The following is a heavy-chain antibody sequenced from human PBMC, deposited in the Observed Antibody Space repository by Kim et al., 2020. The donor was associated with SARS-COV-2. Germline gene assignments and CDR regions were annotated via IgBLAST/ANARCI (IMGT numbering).Heavy chain of an antibody. D-gene: IGHD2-2*01. CDR1: GFTFSSNV. Sequence: GGSLRLSCAASGFTFSSNVMHWVRQAPGKGLEWVAVISYDVNNKYYADSVKGRFTISRDNSENTLFLQMNSLRAEDTAVYHCAIQISRVVYWGQGTLVTVSS. V-gene: IGHV3-30-3*01. CDR3: AIQISRVVY. J-gene: IGHJ4*02. CDR2: ISYDVNNK.